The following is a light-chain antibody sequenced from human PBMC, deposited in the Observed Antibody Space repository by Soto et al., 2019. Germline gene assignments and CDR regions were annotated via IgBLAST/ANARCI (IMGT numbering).Light chain of an antibody. CDR3: TSYTSSSTQV. CDR1: SSDVGGYNY. J-gene: IGLJ2*01. Sequence: QSVLTQPASVSGSPGQSITISCTGTSSDVGGYNYVSWYQHHPGKAPKLMIYEVSNRPSGVSSRFSGSESGNTASLTISGLQAEDEADYYCTSYTSSSTQVFGGGTKLTVL. CDR2: EVS. V-gene: IGLV2-14*01.